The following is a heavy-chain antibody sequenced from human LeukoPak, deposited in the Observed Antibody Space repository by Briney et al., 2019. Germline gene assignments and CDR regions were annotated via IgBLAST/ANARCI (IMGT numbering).Heavy chain of an antibody. CDR2: ILYDGNNK. CDR1: DFSFSNYG. Sequence: PGGSLRLSCAASDFSFSNYGMHWVRQAPGKGLEWVAVILYDGNNKHYAESVKGRFTISRDNSNNMLYLQMNSLRPEDTDVYYCAKDRLFGSGLNGPHYYYGMDVWGQGTTVTVSS. CDR3: AKDRLFGSGLNGPHYYYGMDV. J-gene: IGHJ6*02. V-gene: IGHV3-30*18. D-gene: IGHD1-26*01.